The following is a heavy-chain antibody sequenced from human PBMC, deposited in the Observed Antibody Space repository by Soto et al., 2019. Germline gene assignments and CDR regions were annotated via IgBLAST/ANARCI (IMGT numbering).Heavy chain of an antibody. Sequence: EVQLVESGGGLVMPGGSLRLSCAASGFTFDNAWMNWVRQAPGKGLEWVGRIKRNVDGGTIDYAESVKGRFRSSRDDSKNTLYLQMNSLKTEDTAVYYCTRGGPLGNYFDYWGQGTLVAVSS. D-gene: IGHD2-15*01. CDR3: TRGGPLGNYFDY. CDR2: IKRNVDGGTI. CDR1: GFTFDNAW. V-gene: IGHV3-15*07. J-gene: IGHJ4*02.